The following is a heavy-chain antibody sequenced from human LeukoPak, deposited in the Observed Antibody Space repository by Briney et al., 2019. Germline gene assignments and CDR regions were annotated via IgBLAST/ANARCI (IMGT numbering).Heavy chain of an antibody. V-gene: IGHV1-24*01. CDR2: FDPEDGET. Sequence: GASVKVSCKVSGYTLTELSMHWVRQAPGKGLEWMGGFDPEDGETIYAQKFQGRITMTEDTSTDTAYMELSSLRSEDTAVYYCATSSVTYWNYYFDYWGQGTLVTVSS. CDR1: GYTLTELS. D-gene: IGHD1-7*01. CDR3: ATSSVTYWNYYFDY. J-gene: IGHJ4*02.